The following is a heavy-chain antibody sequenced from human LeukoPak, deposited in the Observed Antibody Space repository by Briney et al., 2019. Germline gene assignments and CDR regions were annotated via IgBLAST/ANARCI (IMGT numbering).Heavy chain of an antibody. J-gene: IGHJ4*02. V-gene: IGHV1-8*02. Sequence: ASVKVSCKASGYTFTGYYMHWVRQAPGQGLEWMGWMNPNSGNTGYAQKFQGRVTMTRNTSISTAYMELSSLRSEDTAVYCCARVLADCSGGSCYFGSPGGPTTYYFDYWGQGTLVTVSS. CDR2: MNPNSGNT. CDR1: GYTFTGYY. CDR3: ARVLADCSGGSCYFGSPGGPTTYYFDY. D-gene: IGHD2-15*01.